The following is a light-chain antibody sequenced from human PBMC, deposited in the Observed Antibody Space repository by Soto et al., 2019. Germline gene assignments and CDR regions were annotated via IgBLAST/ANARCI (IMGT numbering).Light chain of an antibody. J-gene: IGKJ4*01. CDR3: MQSLQTRT. CDR1: QSLLHSNGYYY. CDR2: VAS. V-gene: IGKV2-28*01. Sequence: DIVVTQSPLSLPVTPGEPASISCRSSQSLLHSNGYYYLDWYLQKPGQSPQLLIYVASNRASGVPDRFSGSGSGTDFTLKIRRVEAEDVGVYYCMQSLQTRTFGGGTKV.